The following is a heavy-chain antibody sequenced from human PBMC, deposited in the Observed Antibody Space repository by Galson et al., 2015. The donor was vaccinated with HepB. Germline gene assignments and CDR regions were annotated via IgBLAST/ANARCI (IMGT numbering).Heavy chain of an antibody. CDR3: AKDGYSGVYDSSGYRGIGDGAYFDY. CDR2: ISYDGSNK. Sequence: SLRLSCAASGFTFSSYGMHWVRQAPGKGLEWVAVISYDGSNKYYADSVKGRFTISRDNSKNTLYLQMNSLRAEDTAVYYCAKDGYSGVYDSSGYRGIGDGAYFDYWGQGTLVTVSS. CDR1: GFTFSSYG. D-gene: IGHD3-22*01. V-gene: IGHV3-30*18. J-gene: IGHJ4*02.